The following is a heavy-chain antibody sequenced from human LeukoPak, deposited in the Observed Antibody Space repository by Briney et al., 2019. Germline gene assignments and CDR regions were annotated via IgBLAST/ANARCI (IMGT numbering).Heavy chain of an antibody. CDR2: ISSSSYI. Sequence: GSLSLSCAASGFTFSSYSMNWVRQAPGKGLEWVSSISSSSYIYYADSVKGRFTISRDNAKNSLYLQMNSLRAEDTAVYYCARGDSSAAMPRNPWGQGTLVTVSS. V-gene: IGHV3-21*01. J-gene: IGHJ5*02. CDR3: ARGDSSAAMPRNP. D-gene: IGHD2-2*01. CDR1: GFTFSSYS.